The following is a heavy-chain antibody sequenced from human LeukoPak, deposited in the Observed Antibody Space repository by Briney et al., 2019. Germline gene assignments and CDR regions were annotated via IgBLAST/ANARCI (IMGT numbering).Heavy chain of an antibody. D-gene: IGHD3-22*01. Sequence: PSETLSLTCAVYGGSFTIYSWTWIRQPPGKSLEWVGEISPSGNTQYNPSLKSRVTISVDTSRNQFSLKLSSVTAADTAVYYCARARFMIVVVSSHDAAFDIWGQGTMVTVSS. CDR3: ARARFMIVVVSSHDAAFDI. V-gene: IGHV4-34*01. CDR2: ISPSGNT. CDR1: GGSFTIYS. J-gene: IGHJ3*02.